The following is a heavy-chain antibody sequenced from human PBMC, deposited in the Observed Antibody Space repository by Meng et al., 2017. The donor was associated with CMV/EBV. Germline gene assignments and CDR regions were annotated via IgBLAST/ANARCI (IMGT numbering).Heavy chain of an antibody. D-gene: IGHD2-2*01. J-gene: IGHJ4*02. CDR2: IYYSGST. CDR1: GGSISSYY. Sequence: GSLRLSCTVSGGSISSYYRSWIRQPPGKGLEWIGYIYYSGSTNYNPSLKSRVTISVDTSKNQFSLKLSSVTAADTAVYYCARVVGDVVVPAATQYYFDYWGQGTLVTVSS. V-gene: IGHV4-59*01. CDR3: ARVVGDVVVPAATQYYFDY.